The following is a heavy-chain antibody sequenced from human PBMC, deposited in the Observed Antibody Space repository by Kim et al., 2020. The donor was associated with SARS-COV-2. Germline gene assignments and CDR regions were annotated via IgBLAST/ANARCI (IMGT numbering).Heavy chain of an antibody. CDR2: IYSGGST. CDR3: ARAGDCSGGSCFPFDY. CDR1: GFTVSSNY. Sequence: GGSLRLSCAASGFTVSSNYMSWVRQAPGKGLEWVSVIYSGGSTYYADSVKGRFTISRDNSKNTLYLQMNSLRAEDTAVYYCARAGDCSGGSCFPFDYWGQGTLVTVSS. J-gene: IGHJ4*02. D-gene: IGHD2-15*01. V-gene: IGHV3-66*01.